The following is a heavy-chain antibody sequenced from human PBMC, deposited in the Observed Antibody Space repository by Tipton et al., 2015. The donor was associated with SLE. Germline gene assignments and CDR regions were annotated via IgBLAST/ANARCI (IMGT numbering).Heavy chain of an antibody. J-gene: IGHJ4*02. V-gene: IGHV3-21*01. Sequence: SLRLSCTASGFTFSSYSMNWVRQAPGKGLEWVSSITTSSTYIYYEDSVKGRFTISRDNARDSLYLQMNSLRVEDTAVYYCARGFAGFDYWGQGTLVTVSS. CDR1: GFTFSSYS. CDR2: ITTSSTYI. D-gene: IGHD3-3*01. CDR3: ARGFAGFDY.